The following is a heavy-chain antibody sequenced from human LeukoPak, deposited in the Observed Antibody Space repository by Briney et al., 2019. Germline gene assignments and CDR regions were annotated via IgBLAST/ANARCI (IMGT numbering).Heavy chain of an antibody. CDR3: ARGVRTTVTTYYFDY. CDR2: INHGGST. J-gene: IGHJ4*02. D-gene: IGHD4-11*01. V-gene: IGHV4-34*01. CDR1: GGSFSGYY. Sequence: SETLPLTCAVYGGSFSGYYWSWIRQPPGKGLEWIGEINHGGSTNYNPSLKSRVTISVDTSKNQFSLKLSSVTAAGTAVYYCARGVRTTVTTYYFDYWGQGTLVTVSS.